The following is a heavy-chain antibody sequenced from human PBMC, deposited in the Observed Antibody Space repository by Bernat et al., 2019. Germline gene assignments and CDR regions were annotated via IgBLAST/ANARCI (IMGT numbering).Heavy chain of an antibody. CDR2: IYYSGST. CDR3: ARHRTGYSSFWGYGMDV. Sequence: QVQLQESGPGLVKPSGTLSLTCAVSGGSLSSSNWWTWVRQPPGKGLEWIGYIYYSGSTNYNPSLKSRVTISVDTSKNQFSLKLSSVTAADTAVYYCARHRTGYSSFWGYGMDVWGQGTTVTVSS. J-gene: IGHJ6*02. CDR1: GGSLSSSNW. D-gene: IGHD5-18*01. V-gene: IGHV4-4*02.